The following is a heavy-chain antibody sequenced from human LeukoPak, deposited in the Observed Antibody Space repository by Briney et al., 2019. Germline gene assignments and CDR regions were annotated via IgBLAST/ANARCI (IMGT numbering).Heavy chain of an antibody. V-gene: IGHV4-39*07. Sequence: PSETLSLTCTVSGGSISSSSYYWGWIRQPPGKGLEWIGSIYYSGSTYYSPSLKSRVTMSVDTSKNQFSLKLTSVTAADTAVYYCASIYCSGGSCYPNYWGQGAPVTVSS. D-gene: IGHD2-15*01. CDR1: GGSISSSSYY. CDR2: IYYSGST. CDR3: ASIYCSGGSCYPNY. J-gene: IGHJ4*02.